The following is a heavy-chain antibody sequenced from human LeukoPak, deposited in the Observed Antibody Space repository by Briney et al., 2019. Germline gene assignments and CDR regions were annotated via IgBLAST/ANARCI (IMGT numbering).Heavy chain of an antibody. J-gene: IGHJ4*02. D-gene: IGHD1-14*01. CDR1: GGSISSYY. Sequence: SETLSLTCIVSGGSISSYYWSWIRQPPGKGLEWIWYIYYSGSTNYNPSLKSRVTISVDTSKNQFSLKLSSVTAADTAVYYCARDNPGGGYFDYWGQGTLVTVSS. V-gene: IGHV4-59*01. CDR3: ARDNPGGGYFDY. CDR2: IYYSGST.